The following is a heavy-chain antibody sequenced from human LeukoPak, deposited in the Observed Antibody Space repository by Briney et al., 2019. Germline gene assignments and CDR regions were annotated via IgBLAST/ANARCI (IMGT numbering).Heavy chain of an antibody. D-gene: IGHD2-2*01. CDR2: INPNSGGT. V-gene: IGHV1-2*02. J-gene: IGHJ4*02. Sequence: ASVKVSCKASGYTFTGYYMHWVRQAPGQGLEWMGWINPNSGGTNYAQKFQGRVTMTRDTSISTAYMELSRLRSDDTAVYYCARAGAEGPAGPDYWGQGTLVTVSS. CDR1: GYTFTGYY. CDR3: ARAGAEGPAGPDY.